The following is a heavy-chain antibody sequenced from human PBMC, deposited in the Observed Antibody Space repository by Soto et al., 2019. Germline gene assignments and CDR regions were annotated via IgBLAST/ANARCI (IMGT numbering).Heavy chain of an antibody. CDR3: ARDTESNRYND. Sequence: XSVKVSCETSGYTFSTSGISWVRQAPGQGLEWVGWIRPDNGNRKSAQRLQGRVTLTTDTSASTAYMELRSLTSDDTAMYYCARDTESNRYNDWGQGTLVTVSS. CDR1: GYTFSTSG. D-gene: IGHD1-20*01. V-gene: IGHV1-18*01. J-gene: IGHJ1*01. CDR2: IRPDNGNR.